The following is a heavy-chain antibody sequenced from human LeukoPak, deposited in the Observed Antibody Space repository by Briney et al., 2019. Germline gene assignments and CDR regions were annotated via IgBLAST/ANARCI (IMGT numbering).Heavy chain of an antibody. D-gene: IGHD1-26*01. CDR2: IYHSGST. J-gene: IGHJ3*02. CDR3: ARDGSYGAFDI. Sequence: PSETLSLTCTVSGYSISSGYYWGWIRQPPGKGLEWIGSIYHSGSTYYNPSLKSRVTISVDTSKNQFSLKLSSVTAADTAVYYCARDGSYGAFDIWGQGTMVTVSS. CDR1: GYSISSGYY. V-gene: IGHV4-38-2*02.